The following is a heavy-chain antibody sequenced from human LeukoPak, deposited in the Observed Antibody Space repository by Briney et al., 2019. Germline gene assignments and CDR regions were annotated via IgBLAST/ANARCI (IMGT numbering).Heavy chain of an antibody. CDR3: AKEPVVVPAAIPPDY. V-gene: IGHV3-21*04. D-gene: IGHD2-2*01. Sequence: PGGSLRLSCAASGFTFSSYSMNWVRQAPGKGLEWVSSISSSSSYIYYADSVKGRFTISRDNSKNTLYLQMNSLRAEDTAVYYCAKEPVVVPAAIPPDYWGQGTLVTVSS. J-gene: IGHJ4*02. CDR1: GFTFSSYS. CDR2: ISSSSSYI.